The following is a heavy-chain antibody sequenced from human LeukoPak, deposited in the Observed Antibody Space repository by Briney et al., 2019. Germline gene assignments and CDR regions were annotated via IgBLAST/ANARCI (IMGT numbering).Heavy chain of an antibody. Sequence: GASVKVSCTASGYTFTIYYMHWVRQAPGQGLEWMGIINPSGGSTSYAQKFQGRVTMTRDTSTSTVYMELSSLRSEDTAVYYCARRGLWFGERYGMDVWGQGTTVTVSS. V-gene: IGHV1-46*01. CDR3: ARRGLWFGERYGMDV. J-gene: IGHJ6*02. CDR1: GYTFTIYY. CDR2: INPSGGST. D-gene: IGHD3-10*01.